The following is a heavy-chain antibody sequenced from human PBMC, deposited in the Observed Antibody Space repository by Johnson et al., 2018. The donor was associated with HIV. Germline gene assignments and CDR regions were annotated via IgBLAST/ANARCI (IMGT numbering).Heavy chain of an antibody. J-gene: IGHJ3*02. CDR1: GFTFSNAW. Sequence: VQLVESGGGVVQPGRSLRLSCAASGFTFSNAWMSWVRQAPGKGLEWVGRIKSKTDGGTTDYAAPVNGRVTISRDDSKNTLYLQMNSLKSEDTAVYYCTTDHVKNSAFDIWGQGTMVTVSS. D-gene: IGHD1/OR15-1a*01. CDR2: IKSKTDGGTT. V-gene: IGHV3-15*01. CDR3: TTDHVKNSAFDI.